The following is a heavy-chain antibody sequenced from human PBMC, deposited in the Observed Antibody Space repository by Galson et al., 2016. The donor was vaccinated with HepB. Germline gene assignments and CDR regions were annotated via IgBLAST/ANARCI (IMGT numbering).Heavy chain of an antibody. J-gene: IGHJ4*02. V-gene: IGHV3-11*04. CDR2: ISSSGSTV. CDR3: ARGDYRVTTSGTYFDH. Sequence: SLRLSCAASGFTFSDYYMNWIRQAPGKGLEWISYISSSGSTVYYADSVKGRFTISRDNAKNSLSLQMNSLRVEDTPVYYCARGDYRVTTSGTYFDHWGQGTMVTVSS. D-gene: IGHD1-1*01. CDR1: GFTFSDYY.